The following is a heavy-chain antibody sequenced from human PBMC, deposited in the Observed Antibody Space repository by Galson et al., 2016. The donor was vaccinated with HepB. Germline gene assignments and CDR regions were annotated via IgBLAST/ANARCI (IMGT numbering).Heavy chain of an antibody. CDR1: GYTFVNHG. CDR2: INSGINHT. V-gene: IGHV1-3*01. Sequence: SVKVSCKASGYTFVNHGLHWVRQAPGHRLEWMGCINSGINHTSYSQKFQGRVTVTSVTSVSTVYMELSRLRSEDTAVYYCARGPRTYAQTIPNYFDSWGQGTLVTVSS. D-gene: IGHD2-2*01. J-gene: IGHJ4*02. CDR3: ARGPRTYAQTIPNYFDS.